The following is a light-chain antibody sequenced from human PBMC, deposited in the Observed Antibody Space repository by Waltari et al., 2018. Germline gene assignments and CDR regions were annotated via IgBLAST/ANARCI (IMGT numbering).Light chain of an antibody. CDR2: MAS. Sequence: DIQMTQPPPPLSASVGYRITISCRASQSVGTWLAWYQQKPGKAPKLLIYMASSLESGVPSRFSGSGSGTEFTLTISSLQPDDFATYSCQQYSSFSTFGQGTKVDI. CDR3: QQYSSFST. J-gene: IGKJ2*01. CDR1: QSVGTW. V-gene: IGKV1-5*03.